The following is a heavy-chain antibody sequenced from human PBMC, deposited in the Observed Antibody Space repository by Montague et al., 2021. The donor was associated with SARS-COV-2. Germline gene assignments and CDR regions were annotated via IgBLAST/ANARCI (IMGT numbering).Heavy chain of an antibody. D-gene: IGHD2-2*01. CDR3: ARVRAVPAAMRIFSLGRSYYGMDV. CDR2: INHSGST. Sequence: SETLYLTCAVYGGSFSGYYWSWIRQPPGEGLEWIGEINHSGSTNYNPSLKSRVTISVDTSKNQFSLKLSAVTAADTAVYYCARVRAVPAAMRIFSLGRSYYGMDVWGQGTTVTVSS. CDR1: GGSFSGYY. J-gene: IGHJ6*02. V-gene: IGHV4-34*01.